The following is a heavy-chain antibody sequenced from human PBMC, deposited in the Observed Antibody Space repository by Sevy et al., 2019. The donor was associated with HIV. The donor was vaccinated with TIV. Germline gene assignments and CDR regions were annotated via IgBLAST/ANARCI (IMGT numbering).Heavy chain of an antibody. D-gene: IGHD2-15*01. CDR3: AKGYCSGGSCPRDYYYYGMDA. J-gene: IGHJ6*02. CDR2: ITTSGRYT. CDR1: GFTFRTYA. Sequence: GGSLRLSCAASGFTFRTYAMNWVRQAPGKGLEWVSSITTSGRYTYSADSVEGRFPISRDNSQNTVYLQMNSLRVDDTAVYYCAKGYCSGGSCPRDYYYYGMDAWGQGTTVTVSS. V-gene: IGHV3-23*01.